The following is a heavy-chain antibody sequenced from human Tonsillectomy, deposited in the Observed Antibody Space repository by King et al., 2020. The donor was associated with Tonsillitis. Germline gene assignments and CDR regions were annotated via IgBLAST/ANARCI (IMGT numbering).Heavy chain of an antibody. D-gene: IGHD1-7*01. J-gene: IGHJ4*02. CDR3: ARDLRPGTTAFDD. CDR2: IFHTGST. Sequence: VQLQESGPGLVKPSGSLSLTCAVSGDSLSSPKWWSWVRQPPGKRLEWIGEIFHTGSTNYNPSLKSRVTISVDTSKNQFSLKLSSVTAADTAVYYCARDLRPGTTAFDDWGQGTLVTVSS. CDR1: GDSLSSPKW. V-gene: IGHV4-4*02.